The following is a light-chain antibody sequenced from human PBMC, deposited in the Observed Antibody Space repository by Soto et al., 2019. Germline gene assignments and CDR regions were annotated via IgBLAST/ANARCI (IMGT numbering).Light chain of an antibody. J-gene: IGLJ1*01. CDR1: STDVGRYNY. CDR2: DVS. CDR3: TSYTSDSTYV. Sequence: QSVPTQPASVSGSPGQSITISCTGTSTDVGRYNYVSWYQQHPGKAPKLMVYDVSNRPSWVSNRFSGSKSGITASLTISGLQAEDEADYYCTSYTSDSTYVFGTGTKVTVL. V-gene: IGLV2-14*01.